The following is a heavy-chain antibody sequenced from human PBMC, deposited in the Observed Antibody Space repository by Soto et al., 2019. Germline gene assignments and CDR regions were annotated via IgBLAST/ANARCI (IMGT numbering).Heavy chain of an antibody. CDR2: IYSGGST. J-gene: IGHJ2*01. Sequence: EVQLVESGGGLVQPGGSLRLSCAASGFTVSSNYMSWVRQAPGKGLEWVSVIYSGGSTYYADSVKGRFTISRDNSKXMLXLXRNSLRAEDTAVYYCARDQGAYCGGDCYSIDWYFDLWGRGTLVTVSS. V-gene: IGHV3-66*01. CDR1: GFTVSSNY. CDR3: ARDQGAYCGGDCYSIDWYFDL. D-gene: IGHD2-21*02.